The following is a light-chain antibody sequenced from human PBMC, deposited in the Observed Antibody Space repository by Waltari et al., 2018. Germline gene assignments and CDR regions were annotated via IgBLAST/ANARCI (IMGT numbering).Light chain of an antibody. CDR3: SSYTTSRTYV. Sequence: QSALTQPASVSGSPGRSIPIPCPGTTSDVGSYNFVPWYQQHPGEAPKLMIFEVTNRPSGVSNRFSGSKSGNTASLIISGLQGEDEADYYCSSYTTSRTYVFGTGTKVTVL. V-gene: IGLV2-14*01. J-gene: IGLJ1*01. CDR1: TSDVGSYNF. CDR2: EVT.